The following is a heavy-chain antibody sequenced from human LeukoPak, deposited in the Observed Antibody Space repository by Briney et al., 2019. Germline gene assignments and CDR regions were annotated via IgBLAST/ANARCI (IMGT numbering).Heavy chain of an antibody. Sequence: KTSETLSLTCTVSGGSISSSSNYWGWIRQSPGKGLEWIGSIFYSGRTYYNPSLKSRVTISVDTSKNQFSLKLSSVTAADTAVYYCARDLPIGFDPWGQGTLVTVSS. V-gene: IGHV4-39*07. CDR1: GGSISSSSNY. D-gene: IGHD3-22*01. CDR3: ARDLPIGFDP. J-gene: IGHJ5*02. CDR2: IFYSGRT.